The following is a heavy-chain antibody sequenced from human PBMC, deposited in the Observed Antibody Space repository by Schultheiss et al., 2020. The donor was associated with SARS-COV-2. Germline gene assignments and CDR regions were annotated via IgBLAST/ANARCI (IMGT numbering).Heavy chain of an antibody. V-gene: IGHV4-59*01. CDR1: GGSISTYY. J-gene: IGHJ6*02. Sequence: SQTLSLTCTVSGGSISTYYWRWIRQPPGKGLEWIGYIYNSGSTNYNPSLKSRVTISVDTSKNQFSLKLSSVTAADTAVYYCARSPYSSSWLDVWGQGTTVTVSS. CDR2: IYNSGST. D-gene: IGHD6-13*01. CDR3: ARSPYSSSWLDV.